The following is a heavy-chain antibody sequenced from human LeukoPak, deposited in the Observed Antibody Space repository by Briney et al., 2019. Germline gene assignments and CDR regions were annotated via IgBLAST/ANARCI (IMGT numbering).Heavy chain of an antibody. D-gene: IGHD3-10*01. J-gene: IGHJ3*02. V-gene: IGHV4-4*07. CDR1: GGSISSYY. Sequence: PSETLSLTCTVSGGSISSYYWSWIRQPAGKGLEWIGRIYTSGSTNYNPSLKSRVTMSVDTSKNQFSLKLSSVTAADTAVYYCARVRKMVRGVIRAFDIWGQGTMVTVSS. CDR3: ARVRKMVRGVIRAFDI. CDR2: IYTSGST.